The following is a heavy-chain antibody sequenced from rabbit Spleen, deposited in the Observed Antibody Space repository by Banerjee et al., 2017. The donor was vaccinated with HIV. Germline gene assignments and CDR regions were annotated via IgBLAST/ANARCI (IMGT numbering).Heavy chain of an antibody. D-gene: IGHD4-1*01. CDR2: IDPVFGIT. J-gene: IGHJ4*01. CDR3: VREVAGKFNL. Sequence: QEQLVESGGGLVQPGGSLTLSCKASGFDFSSYGVSWVRQAPGKGLEWIGYIDPVFGITYYASWVNGRFTISSHNAQNTLYLQLNSLTAADTATYFCVREVAGKFNLWGPGTLVTVS. V-gene: IGHV1S47*01. CDR1: GFDFSSYG.